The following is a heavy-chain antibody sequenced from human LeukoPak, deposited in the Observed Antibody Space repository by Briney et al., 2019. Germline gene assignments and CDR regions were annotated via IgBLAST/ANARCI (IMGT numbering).Heavy chain of an antibody. J-gene: IGHJ6*02. Sequence: GGSLTLSCTASGSTFSSYAMNWVRQAPGRGLEWVSSISSSSSYIYYADSVKGRFTISRDNAKNSLYLQMNSLRAEDTAVYYCARALTILAAADSNGMDVWGQGTTVTVS. CDR3: ARALTILAAADSNGMDV. CDR1: GSTFSSYA. D-gene: IGHD6-13*01. CDR2: ISSSSSYI. V-gene: IGHV3-21*01.